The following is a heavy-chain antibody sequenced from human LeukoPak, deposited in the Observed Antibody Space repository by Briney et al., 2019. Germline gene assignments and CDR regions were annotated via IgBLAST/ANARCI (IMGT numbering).Heavy chain of an antibody. CDR1: GYTFTSYY. J-gene: IGHJ4*02. D-gene: IGHD3-22*01. Sequence: ASVKVSCKASGYTFTSYYIHWVRQAPGQGLEWMGWVNPYNNDTKYVQKFQGRVTMTRDTSISTAYMALNRLRSDDTAMYFCARGGYHFELDFDYWGQGTLVAVSS. V-gene: IGHV1-2*02. CDR2: VNPYNNDT. CDR3: ARGGYHFELDFDY.